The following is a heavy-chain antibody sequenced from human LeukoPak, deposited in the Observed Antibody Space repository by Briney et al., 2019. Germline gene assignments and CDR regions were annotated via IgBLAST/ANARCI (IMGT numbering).Heavy chain of an antibody. V-gene: IGHV3-23*01. J-gene: IGHJ4*02. Sequence: GGSLRLSCAASGFTFSSYAMSWVRQAPGKGLEWVSAISGSGGSTYYADSAKGRFTISRDNSKNTLYLEMNSLRAEDTAIYYCAKCGGGSCYSNFDCWGQGTLVTVSP. CDR1: GFTFSSYA. D-gene: IGHD2-15*01. CDR3: AKCGGGSCYSNFDC. CDR2: ISGSGGST.